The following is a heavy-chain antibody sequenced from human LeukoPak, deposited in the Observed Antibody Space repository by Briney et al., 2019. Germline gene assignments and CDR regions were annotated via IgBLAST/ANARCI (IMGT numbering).Heavy chain of an antibody. J-gene: IGHJ4*02. D-gene: IGHD2-2*01. Sequence: SETLSLTCTVSGGSISSYYWSWIRQPPGKGLEWIGYIYYSGSTNYNPSLKSRVTISVDTSKNQFSLKLGSVTAADTAVYYCARVGRVPAALDYWGQGTLVTVSS. CDR2: IYYSGST. CDR1: GGSISSYY. V-gene: IGHV4-59*01. CDR3: ARVGRVPAALDY.